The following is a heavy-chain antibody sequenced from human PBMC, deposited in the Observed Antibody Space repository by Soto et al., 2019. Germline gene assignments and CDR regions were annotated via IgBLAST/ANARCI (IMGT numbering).Heavy chain of an antibody. CDR1: GGSISSYY. CDR3: ARVWGGGFDF. CDR2: IYYSGST. J-gene: IGHJ3*01. V-gene: IGHV4-59*01. Sequence: QVQLQESGPGLVKPSETLSLTCTVSGGSISSYYGSWIRQPPGKGLEWIGYIYYSGSTNYNPSLKSRVTISVDTSKNQFSLKLSSVTAADTAVYYCARVWGGGFDFWGQGTMVTVSS. D-gene: IGHD3-10*01.